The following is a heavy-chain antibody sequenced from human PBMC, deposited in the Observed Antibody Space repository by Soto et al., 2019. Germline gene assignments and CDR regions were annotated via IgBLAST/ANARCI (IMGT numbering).Heavy chain of an antibody. D-gene: IGHD1-26*01. CDR2: ISGSGGST. Sequence: GSLRLSCAVSGFTFSTYAMTWVRQAPGKGLEWVSTISGSGGSTYYADSVKGRFTISRDNSKNKLYLQMNSLTAEDTAVYYCAKDPRWANYFDYWGQGALVTVSS. J-gene: IGHJ4*02. V-gene: IGHV3-23*01. CDR3: AKDPRWANYFDY. CDR1: GFTFSTYA.